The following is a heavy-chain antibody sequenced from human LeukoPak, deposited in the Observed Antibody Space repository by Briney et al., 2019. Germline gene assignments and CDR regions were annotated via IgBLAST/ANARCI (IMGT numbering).Heavy chain of an antibody. CDR3: ARGGYGDYRH. D-gene: IGHD4-17*01. CDR2: IIPIFGTA. Sequence: ASVKVSCKASGGTFSSYAISWVRQAPGQGLEWMGGIIPIFGTANYAQKFQGRVTITTDESTSTAYMELSSLRSVDTAVYYCARGGYGDYRHWGQGTLVTVSS. V-gene: IGHV1-69*05. J-gene: IGHJ4*02. CDR1: GGTFSSYA.